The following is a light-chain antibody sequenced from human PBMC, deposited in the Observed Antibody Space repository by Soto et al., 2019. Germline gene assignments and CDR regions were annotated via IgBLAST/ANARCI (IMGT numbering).Light chain of an antibody. CDR3: QQRSNWPPIT. V-gene: IGKV3-11*01. CDR1: QSVSSY. J-gene: IGKJ5*01. Sequence: ESVLTQSPATLSLSPGERATLSFIASQSVSSYLAWYQQKPGQAPRLLIYDASNRATGIPARFSGSGSGTDFTLTISSLEPEDFAVYYCQQRSNWPPITFGQGTRLEIK. CDR2: DAS.